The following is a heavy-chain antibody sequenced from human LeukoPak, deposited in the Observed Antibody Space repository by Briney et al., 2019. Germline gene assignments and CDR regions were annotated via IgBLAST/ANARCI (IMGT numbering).Heavy chain of an antibody. CDR1: GGSISSSSYY. V-gene: IGHV4-39*07. CDR3: ASGNWRYYFDY. D-gene: IGHD1-1*01. CDR2: IYYSGST. Sequence: SETLSLTCTVSGGSISSSSYYWGWIRQPPGKGLEWIGCIYYSGSTNYNPSLKSRVTISVDTSKNQFSLRLSSVTAADTAVYYCASGNWRYYFDYWGQGTLVTVSS. J-gene: IGHJ4*02.